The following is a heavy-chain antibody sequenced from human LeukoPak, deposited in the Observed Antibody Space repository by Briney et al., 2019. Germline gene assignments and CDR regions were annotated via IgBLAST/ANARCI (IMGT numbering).Heavy chain of an antibody. Sequence: ASVKVSCKASGYTFTDHYIHWVRQAPGQGLEWMGWINTNTGGTFYAQRFQGRVTVTRDTPISTAYMELSGLRSDDAAVYYCATSVATWAFDYWGQGALVTVSS. V-gene: IGHV1-2*02. D-gene: IGHD5-12*01. CDR1: GYTFTDHY. CDR2: INTNTGGT. CDR3: ATSVATWAFDY. J-gene: IGHJ4*02.